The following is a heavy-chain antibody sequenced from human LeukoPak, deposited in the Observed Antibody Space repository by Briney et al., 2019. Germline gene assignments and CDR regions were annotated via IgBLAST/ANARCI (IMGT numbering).Heavy chain of an antibody. CDR1: GDSVSSNSAA. CDR3: ARDTYYDFWSGYSMADY. CDR2: TYYRSKWYN. D-gene: IGHD3-3*01. Sequence: SQTLSLTCAISGDSVSSNSAAWNWIRQSPSRGLEWLGRTYYRSKWYNDYAVSVKSRITINPDTSKNQFSPQLNSVTPEDTAVYYCARDTYYDFWSGYSMADYWGQGTLVTVSS. V-gene: IGHV6-1*01. J-gene: IGHJ4*02.